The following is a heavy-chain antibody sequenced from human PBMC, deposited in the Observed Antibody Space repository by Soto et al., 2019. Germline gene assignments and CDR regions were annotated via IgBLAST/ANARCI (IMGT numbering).Heavy chain of an antibody. CDR1: GFTFSSYS. CDR3: ARDKIVVVEFYYGMDV. J-gene: IGHJ6*02. D-gene: IGHD2-15*01. Sequence: EVQLVESGGGLVQPGGSLRLSCAASGFTFSSYSMNWVRQAPGKGLEWVSYISSSSSTIYYADSVKGRFTISRDNAKNSLYLQMNSLRDEDTAVYYCARDKIVVVEFYYGMDVWGQGTTVTVSS. V-gene: IGHV3-48*02. CDR2: ISSSSSTI.